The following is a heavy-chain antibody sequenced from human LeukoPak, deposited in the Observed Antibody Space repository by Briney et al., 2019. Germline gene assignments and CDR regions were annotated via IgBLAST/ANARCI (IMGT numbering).Heavy chain of an antibody. J-gene: IGHJ4*02. D-gene: IGHD6-6*01. Sequence: KTGGSLRLSCAASGFTFSDYYMSWIRQAPGKGLEWVSYISSSGSTIYYADSVKGRFTISRDNAKNSLYLQMNSLRAEDTAVYYCAGAAGDTYSSSLFDYWGQGTLVTVSS. CDR1: GFTFSDYY. V-gene: IGHV3-11*01. CDR2: ISSSGSTI. CDR3: AGAAGDTYSSSLFDY.